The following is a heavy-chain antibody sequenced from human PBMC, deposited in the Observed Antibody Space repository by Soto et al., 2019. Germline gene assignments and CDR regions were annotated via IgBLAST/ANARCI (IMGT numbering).Heavy chain of an antibody. CDR2: ITASGDAT. CDR3: AKVTLRWCSGGTCYPFDS. D-gene: IGHD2-15*01. Sequence: EVQLLESGGGLEQPGGSLRLSCAASGFTFSSYAMTWVRQAPGKGLECVSVITASGDATAYADSVKGRFTMSRDNSKNPLFLHMNSLRVEDTAVYYCAKVTLRWCSGGTCYPFDSWGQGTLVTVSS. V-gene: IGHV3-23*01. J-gene: IGHJ4*02. CDR1: GFTFSSYA.